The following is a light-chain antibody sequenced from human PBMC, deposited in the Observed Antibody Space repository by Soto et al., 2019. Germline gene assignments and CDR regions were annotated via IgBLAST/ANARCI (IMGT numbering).Light chain of an antibody. V-gene: IGKV3-15*01. CDR1: QSVSIN. J-gene: IGKJ1*01. CDR3: QQSFVTPLT. CDR2: GAS. Sequence: TQSPATMSVSPGERATLSCRASQSVSINLAWYQQKPGQAPGLLIYGASTRATGIPARFSGSRSGTDFTVTIISLQPEDFATYYCQQSFVTPLTFGHGTKVDIK.